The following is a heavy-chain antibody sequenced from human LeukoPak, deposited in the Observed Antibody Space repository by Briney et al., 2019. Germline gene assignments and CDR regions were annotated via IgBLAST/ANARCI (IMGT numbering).Heavy chain of an antibody. J-gene: IGHJ6*03. CDR1: GFTFSSYE. CDR2: ISSSGSTI. CDR3: TTDLQWLVLVGYYYYTDV. Sequence: PGGSLRLSCAASGFTFSSYEMNWVRQAPGKGLEWVSYISSSGSTIYYADSVKGRFTISRDNAKNSLYLQMNSLKTEDTAVYYCTTDLQWLVLVGYYYYTDVWGKGTTVTVSS. D-gene: IGHD6-19*01. V-gene: IGHV3-48*03.